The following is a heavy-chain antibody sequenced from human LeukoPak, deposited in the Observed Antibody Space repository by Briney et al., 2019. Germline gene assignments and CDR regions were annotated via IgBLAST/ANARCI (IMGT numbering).Heavy chain of an antibody. CDR3: ARDPDLVKGYGSGSYYNFWFDP. J-gene: IGHJ5*02. CDR2: INPSGGST. CDR1: GYTFTSYY. Sequence: ASVKVSCKASGYTFTSYYMHWVRQAPGQGLEWMGIINPSGGSTSYAQKFQGRVTMTRDTSTSTVYMELSSLRSEDTAVYYCARDPDLVKGYGSGSYYNFWFDPWGQGTLVTVSS. D-gene: IGHD3-10*01. V-gene: IGHV1-46*01.